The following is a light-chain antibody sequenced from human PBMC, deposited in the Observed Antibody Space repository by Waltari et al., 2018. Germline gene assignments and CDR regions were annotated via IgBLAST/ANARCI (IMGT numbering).Light chain of an antibody. CDR1: RDIGRW. V-gene: IGKV1-12*01. Sequence: DIQMTQSPSSLSASLGDRVTITCGASRDIGRWLAWYQQKPGKGPKLLIYGASGLQTGVPSRFSGSGSGTVFTLTINSLQPEDFATYFCQQADSLPLTFGGGTRVEIK. CDR2: GAS. J-gene: IGKJ4*01. CDR3: QQADSLPLT.